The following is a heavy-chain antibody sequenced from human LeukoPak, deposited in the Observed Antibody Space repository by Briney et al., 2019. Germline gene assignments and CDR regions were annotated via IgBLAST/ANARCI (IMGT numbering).Heavy chain of an antibody. CDR2: IKDGNGDT. J-gene: IGHJ4*02. D-gene: IGHD2-21*01. Sequence: ASVKVSCKASGYIFPKYVVHWVRQARGQGPEWMGWIKDGNGDTKYSQNFQDRLTITRDTSASTVYMKLSSLTSEDTALYYCARDDCGDTCYPGGYWGQGTLVTVSS. V-gene: IGHV1-3*01. CDR1: GYIFPKYV. CDR3: ARDDCGDTCYPGGY.